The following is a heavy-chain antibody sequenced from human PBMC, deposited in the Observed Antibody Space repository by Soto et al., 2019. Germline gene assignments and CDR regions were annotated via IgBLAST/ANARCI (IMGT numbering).Heavy chain of an antibody. J-gene: IGHJ4*02. CDR3: ATQLSGRDLFDI. D-gene: IGHD1-26*01. V-gene: IGHV3-23*01. CDR2: ISGSGGTT. CDR1: GFTFSTYA. Sequence: EVQLLESGGGLVQPGGSLRLSCAASGFTFSTYAMSWVRQAPGKGPEWVSAISGSGGTTYYADSVKGRFTLSRDNSKDPLYLQMNSLRAGDTALYFCATQLSGRDLFDICGQGTQVTVSS.